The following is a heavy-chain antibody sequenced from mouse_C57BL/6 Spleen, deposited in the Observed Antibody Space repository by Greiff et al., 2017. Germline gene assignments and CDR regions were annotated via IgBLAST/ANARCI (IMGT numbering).Heavy chain of an antibody. CDR1: GYTFTSYW. CDR3: AREKRDTTVVEPPFDY. V-gene: IGHV1-69*01. CDR2: IDPSDSYT. D-gene: IGHD1-1*01. Sequence: QVQLKQPGAELVMPGASVKLSCKASGYTFTSYWMHWVKQRPGQGLEWIGEIDPSDSYTNYNQKFKGKSTLTVDKSSSTAYMQLSSLTSEDSAVYYCAREKRDTTVVEPPFDYWGQGTTLTVSS. J-gene: IGHJ2*01.